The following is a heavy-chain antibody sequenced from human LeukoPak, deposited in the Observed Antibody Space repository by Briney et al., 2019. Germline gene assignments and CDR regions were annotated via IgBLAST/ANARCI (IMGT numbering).Heavy chain of an antibody. CDR1: GGSFSGYY. CDR3: ARLYRRGRYCSSTSCYHWFDP. V-gene: IGHV4-34*01. J-gene: IGHJ5*02. CDR2: INHSGST. Sequence: SETLSLTCAVYGGSFSGYYWSWIRQPPGKGLEWIGEINHSGSTNYNPSLTSRVTISVDTSKNQFSLKLSSVTAADTAVYYCARLYRRGRYCSSTSCYHWFDPWGQGTLVTVSS. D-gene: IGHD2-2*01.